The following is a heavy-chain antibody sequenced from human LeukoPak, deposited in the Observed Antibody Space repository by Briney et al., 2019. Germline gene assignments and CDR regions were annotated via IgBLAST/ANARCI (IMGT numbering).Heavy chain of an antibody. J-gene: IGHJ4*02. CDR2: IWYERNSN. D-gene: IGHD1-1*01. CDR3: ARSAEAGSLDY. CDR1: GFTISSFG. Sequence: PGRSLILSCAASGFTISSFGMHRVRQAPGKGLEWVAVIWYERNSNYYADSVKGRFTISRDNSKNTVYLQMNSLRVEDTAVYFCARSAEAGSLDYWGQGALVTVSS. V-gene: IGHV3-33*01.